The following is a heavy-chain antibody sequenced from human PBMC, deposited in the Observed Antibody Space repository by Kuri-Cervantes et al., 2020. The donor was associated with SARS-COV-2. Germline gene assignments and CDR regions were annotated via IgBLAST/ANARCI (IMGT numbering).Heavy chain of an antibody. CDR3: AGGEYQLLYAYSYGSIDY. J-gene: IGHJ4*02. CDR1: GGSISSSSYY. V-gene: IGHV4-39*01. D-gene: IGHD2-2*02. Sequence: SETLSLTCTVSGGSISSSSYYWGWIRQPPGKGLEWIGSIYYSGSIYYNPSLKSRVTISVDTSKNQFSLKLSSVTAADTAVYYCAGGEYQLLYAYSYGSIDYWGQGTLVTVSS. CDR2: IYYSGSI.